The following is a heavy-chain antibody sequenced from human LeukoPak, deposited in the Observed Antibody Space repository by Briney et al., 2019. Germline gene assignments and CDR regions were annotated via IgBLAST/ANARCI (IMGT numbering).Heavy chain of an antibody. CDR3: AKARAAMVTDY. CDR1: GFTFSSYA. Sequence: PGGSLRLSCAASGFTFSSYAMHWVRQAPGKGLEWVAVISYDGSNKYYADSVKGRFTISRDNSKNTLYLQMNSLRAEDTAVYYCAKARAAMVTDYWGQGTLVTVSS. J-gene: IGHJ4*02. D-gene: IGHD5-18*01. CDR2: ISYDGSNK. V-gene: IGHV3-30*04.